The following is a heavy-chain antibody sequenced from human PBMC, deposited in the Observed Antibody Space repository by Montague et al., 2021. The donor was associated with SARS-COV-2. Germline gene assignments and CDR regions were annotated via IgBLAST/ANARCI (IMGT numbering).Heavy chain of an antibody. CDR1: GGSIITGSYF. J-gene: IGHJ2*01. D-gene: IGHD7-27*01. CDR2: VHTSGST. Sequence: TLSLTCTVSGGSIITGSYFWTWIRQPAGKGLEWIGRVHTSGSTNFHPSLKSRVTMSVDPSKNQFSPELASVTAADTAVYYCARRPKLGSGYWYFDLWGRGTLVAVSS. CDR3: ARRPKLGSGYWYFDL. V-gene: IGHV4-61*02.